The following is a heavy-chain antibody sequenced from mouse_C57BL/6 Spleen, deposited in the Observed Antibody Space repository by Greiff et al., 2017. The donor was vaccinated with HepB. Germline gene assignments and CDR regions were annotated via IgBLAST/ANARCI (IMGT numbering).Heavy chain of an antibody. D-gene: IGHD2-4*01. V-gene: IGHV1-69*01. Sequence: QVQLKQPGAELVMPGASVKLSCKASGYTFTSYWMHWVKQRPGQGLEWIGEIDPSDSYTNYNQKFKGKSTLTVDKSSSTAYMQLSSLTSEDSAVYYCARRVNDYDVRERAMDYWGQGTSVTVSS. J-gene: IGHJ4*01. CDR2: IDPSDSYT. CDR3: ARRVNDYDVRERAMDY. CDR1: GYTFTSYW.